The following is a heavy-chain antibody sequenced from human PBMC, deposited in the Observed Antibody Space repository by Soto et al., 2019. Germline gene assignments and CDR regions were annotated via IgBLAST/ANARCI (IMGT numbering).Heavy chain of an antibody. CDR2: ISSTSTYI. J-gene: IGHJ4*02. CDR1: GFTFSIYH. V-gene: IGHV3-21*01. D-gene: IGHD4-17*01. CDR3: ARRPDDYPLDY. Sequence: GGSLRLSCAASGFTFSIYHMNWVRQAPGSGLEWVSFISSTSTYIYYADSIKGRFTISRDNAKNSLFLQMNSLRAEDTAVYYCARRPDDYPLDYWRQGTLVTVSS.